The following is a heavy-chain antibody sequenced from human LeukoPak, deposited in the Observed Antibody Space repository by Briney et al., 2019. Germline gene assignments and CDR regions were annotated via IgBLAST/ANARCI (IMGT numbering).Heavy chain of an antibody. CDR2: IIPIFGTA. J-gene: IGHJ4*02. CDR3: ARADEVGNWNNPLNY. V-gene: IGHV1-69*13. CDR1: GGTFSSYA. D-gene: IGHD1/OR15-1a*01. Sequence: SVKVSCKASGGTFSSYAISWVRQAPGQGLEWMGGIIPIFGTANYAQKSQGRVTITADESTSTAYMELSSLRSEDTAVYYCARADEVGNWNNPLNYWGQGTLVTVSS.